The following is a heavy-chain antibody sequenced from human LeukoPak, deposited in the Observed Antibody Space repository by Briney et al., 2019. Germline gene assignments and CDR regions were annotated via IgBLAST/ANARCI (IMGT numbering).Heavy chain of an antibody. CDR1: GFTFSSYG. V-gene: IGHV3-30*02. J-gene: IGHJ4*02. CDR3: AKEIVAAAMPTNFDY. D-gene: IGHD2-2*01. CDR2: IRYGGSYK. Sequence: PGGSLRLSCVASGFTFSSYGIHWVRQAPGKGLKWVAFIRYGGSYKYYTDSVKGRFAISRDDSKNTVYLQMNSLRAEDTAVYYCAKEIVAAAMPTNFDYWGQGTLVTVSS.